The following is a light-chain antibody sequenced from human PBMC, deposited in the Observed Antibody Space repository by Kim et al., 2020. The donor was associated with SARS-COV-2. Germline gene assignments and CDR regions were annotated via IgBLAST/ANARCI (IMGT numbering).Light chain of an antibody. CDR2: DVS. CDR3: SSYTSSSTYV. J-gene: IGLJ1*01. Sequence: QSALTQPASVSGYPGQSITISCTGTSSDVGGYNYVSCYQQHPGKAPKFMIYDVSKRPSGVSNRFSGSKSGNTASLTISGLQAEDEADYYCSSYTSSSTYVFGTGTKVTVL. V-gene: IGLV2-14*01. CDR1: SSDVGGYNY.